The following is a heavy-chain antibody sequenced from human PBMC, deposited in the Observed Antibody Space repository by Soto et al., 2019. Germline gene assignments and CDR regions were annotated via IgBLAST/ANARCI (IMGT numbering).Heavy chain of an antibody. CDR3: AKTYGATTIYGHFDD. CDR2: TSYDGSHT. V-gene: IGHV3-30*18. CDR1: GFSFGNYA. Sequence: QVQLVESGGGVVQPGASLRLSCVVSGFSFGNYAMQWVRQTPAKGLEWVAATSYDGSHTYYADSVKGRFTISRDNSKATLFLQMTSLRPEDTAMYYCAKTYGATTIYGHFDDWGQGTLVTVSS. D-gene: IGHD1-26*01. J-gene: IGHJ4*02.